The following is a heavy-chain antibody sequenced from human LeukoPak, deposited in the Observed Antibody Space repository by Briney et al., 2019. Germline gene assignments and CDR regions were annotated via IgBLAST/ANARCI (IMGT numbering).Heavy chain of an antibody. J-gene: IGHJ4*02. CDR3: ARDVEAALGNAKYSSGWHFDY. CDR2: ISSSGSTI. CDR1: GFTFSDYY. V-gene: IGHV3-11*04. D-gene: IGHD6-19*01. Sequence: PGGSLRLSCAASGFTFSDYYMSWIRQAPGKGLEWVSYISSSGSTIYYADSVKGRFTISRDNAKNSLYLQMNSLRAEDTAVYYCARDVEAALGNAKYSSGWHFDYWGQGTLVTVSS.